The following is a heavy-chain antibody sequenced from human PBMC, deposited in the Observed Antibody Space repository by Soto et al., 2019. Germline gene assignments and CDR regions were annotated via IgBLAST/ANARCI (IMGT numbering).Heavy chain of an antibody. CDR1: GFSFSGYV. CDR3: AREDESSGYAGTFHH. J-gene: IGHJ1*01. V-gene: IGHV3-30-3*01. D-gene: IGHD3-22*01. CDR2: ISHDGNK. Sequence: QVLLVESGGDVVEPGRSLRLSCAASGFSFSGYVFHWVRQAPGKGLEWVALISHDGNKQYADSVKDRFTISRDNSQNKWNLELNSLRAEDTALYYCAREDESSGYAGTFHHWGQGTVVTVSP.